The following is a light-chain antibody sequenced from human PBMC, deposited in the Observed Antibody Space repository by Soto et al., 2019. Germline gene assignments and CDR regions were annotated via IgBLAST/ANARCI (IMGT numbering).Light chain of an antibody. V-gene: IGKV3-20*01. CDR2: GAS. J-gene: IGKJ1*01. CDR3: QQYGSSGT. Sequence: EIVLTQSPGTRSLSPGERATLSCGASQSVSKNYLAWYQQKPGQAPRLRIYGASNRATGIPDRFSGSGSGTDFTLTISRLEPEDFAVDDCQQYGSSGTFGQGTKVDIK. CDR1: QSVSKNY.